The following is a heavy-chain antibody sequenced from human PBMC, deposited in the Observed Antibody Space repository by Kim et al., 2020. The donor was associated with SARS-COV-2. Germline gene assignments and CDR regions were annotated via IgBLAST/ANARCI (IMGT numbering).Heavy chain of an antibody. CDR2: INTDGGQK. J-gene: IGHJ3*02. D-gene: IGHD3-9*01. Sequence: GGSLRLSCAISGFNYNAYWMSWVRQAPGKGLEWVALINTDGGQKYYVDSVRGRLTVSRDNAKNSLYIEMNSLRGEDTAVYYCVRETLRAFDKWGQGTKVT. CDR1: GFNYNAYW. CDR3: VRETLRAFDK. V-gene: IGHV3-7*03.